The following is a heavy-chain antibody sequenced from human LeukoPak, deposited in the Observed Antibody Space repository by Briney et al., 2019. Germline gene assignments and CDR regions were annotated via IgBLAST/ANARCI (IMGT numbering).Heavy chain of an antibody. D-gene: IGHD3-16*01. J-gene: IGHJ6*03. CDR1: GYTFNDYY. V-gene: IGHV1-2*02. CDR3: ARTFLRRDYYYMDV. CDR2: INPKSGGT. Sequence: VASVKVSCKTSGYTFNDYYIHWVRQAPGQGLGWMGWINPKSGGTSYAQRFQGRVTMTRDTSISTANMELSSLRFDDTAMYYCARTFLRRDYYYMDVWGKGTTVTVSS.